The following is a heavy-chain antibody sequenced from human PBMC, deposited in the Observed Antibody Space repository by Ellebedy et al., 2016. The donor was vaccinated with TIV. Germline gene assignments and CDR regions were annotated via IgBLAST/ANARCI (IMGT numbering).Heavy chain of an antibody. CDR1: GGSISDSNW. Sequence: ESLKISCVVSGGSISDSNWWVWVRQSPGKGLEWIGEIFHTGTANYNPSLKTPVTISVDKSENQFSLNLRSVTAADTAVYYCARGVSYSLSFSFDIWGQGILVTVSS. CDR3: ARGVSYSLSFSFDI. V-gene: IGHV4/OR15-8*01. J-gene: IGHJ4*02. D-gene: IGHD1-26*01. CDR2: IFHTGTA.